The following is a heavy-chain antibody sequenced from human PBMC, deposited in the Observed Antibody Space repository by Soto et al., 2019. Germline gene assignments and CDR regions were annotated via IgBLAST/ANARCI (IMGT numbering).Heavy chain of an antibody. CDR2: ISFDGHDQ. Sequence: QVQLVESGGGVVEPGRSLRLSCAASGFPFSNYGMHWVRQAPGKGMEWMAVISFDGHDQDYADSVKGRFTIARDNFKSTLYRQMNSQRAEDTAVYYCASLQLLAPVWGQGTLVTVSS. CDR1: GFPFSNYG. CDR3: ASLQLLAPV. D-gene: IGHD6-19*01. J-gene: IGHJ4*02. V-gene: IGHV3-30*03.